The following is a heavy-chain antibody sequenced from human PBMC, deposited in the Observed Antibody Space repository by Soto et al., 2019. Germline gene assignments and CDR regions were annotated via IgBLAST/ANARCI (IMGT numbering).Heavy chain of an antibody. D-gene: IGHD6-13*01. V-gene: IGHV3-23*01. Sequence: GGSLRLSCAASGFTFSSYAMSWVRQAPGKGLEWVSAISGSGGSTYYADSVKGRFTISRDNSKSTLYLQMNSLRPEDTAVYYCAKESAAAGSRNYWGQGTLGTVSS. CDR3: AKESAAAGSRNY. CDR2: ISGSGGST. CDR1: GFTFSSYA. J-gene: IGHJ4*02.